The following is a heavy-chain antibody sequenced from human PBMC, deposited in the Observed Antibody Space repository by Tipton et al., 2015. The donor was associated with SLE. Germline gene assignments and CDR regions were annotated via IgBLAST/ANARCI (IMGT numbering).Heavy chain of an antibody. Sequence: TLSLTCTVSGGSISSYYWSWIRQPPGKGLEWIGYIYYSGSTNYNPSLKSRVTISVDTSKNQSSLKLSSVTAADTAVYYCARSGSYSQFDYWGQGTLVTVSS. V-gene: IGHV4-59*01. D-gene: IGHD1-26*01. CDR2: IYYSGST. CDR3: ARSGSYSQFDY. CDR1: GGSISSYY. J-gene: IGHJ4*02.